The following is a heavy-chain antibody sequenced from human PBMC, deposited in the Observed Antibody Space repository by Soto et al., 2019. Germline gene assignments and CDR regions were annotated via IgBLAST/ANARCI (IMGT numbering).Heavy chain of an antibody. V-gene: IGHV3-74*01. J-gene: IGHJ6*04. CDR2: IDNAGTDS. CDR1: GFTFSGRS. CDR3: ARGWFGPDV. D-gene: IGHD3-10*01. Sequence: EVQLVESGGGLVQPGGSLRLSCAASGFTFSGRSMHWVRQAPGKGLVWGSGIDNAGTDSTYADSVKGRFTSSRDNAKNTLYRQMKSLRVEDTAVYYCARGWFGPDVWGKGTTVTVSS.